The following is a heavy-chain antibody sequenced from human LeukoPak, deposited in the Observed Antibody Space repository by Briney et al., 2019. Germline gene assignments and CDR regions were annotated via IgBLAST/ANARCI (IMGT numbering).Heavy chain of an antibody. CDR2: ISAYNGNT. CDR1: SYTFTNYA. J-gene: IGHJ3*02. Sequence: GASVKVSCKASSYTFTNYAFTWVRQAPGQGLEWMGWISAYNGNTNYAQKLQGRVTMTTDTSTSTAYMELRSLRSDDTAVYYCARVLYDILTGSWGATAFDIWGQGTMVTVSS. V-gene: IGHV1-18*01. CDR3: ARVLYDILTGSWGATAFDI. D-gene: IGHD3-9*01.